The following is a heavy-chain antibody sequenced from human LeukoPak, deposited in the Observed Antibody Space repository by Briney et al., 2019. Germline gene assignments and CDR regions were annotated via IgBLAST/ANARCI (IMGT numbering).Heavy chain of an antibody. V-gene: IGHV3-21*01. Sequence: GGSLRLSCAASGFTFSSYSMNWVRQAPGKGLEWVSSISSSSSYIYYADSVKGRFTISRDNAKKSLYLQMNSLRAEDTAVYYCARDLGFSSGWYIGYWGQGTLVTVSS. D-gene: IGHD6-19*01. J-gene: IGHJ4*02. CDR3: ARDLGFSSGWYIGY. CDR2: ISSSSSYI. CDR1: GFTFSSYS.